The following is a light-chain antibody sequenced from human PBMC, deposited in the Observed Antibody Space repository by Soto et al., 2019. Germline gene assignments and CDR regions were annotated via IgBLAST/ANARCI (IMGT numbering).Light chain of an antibody. CDR1: QSFNSIY. Sequence: EIVLTQSPGTLSLSPGERATLSCRASQSFNSIYLAWYQQKPGQAPRLLIYGASSRATGIPDRFSGSGSGTDFTLTTSRLEPEDFAVYYCQYYGTTVTFGGGTKVDIK. CDR3: QYYGTTVT. J-gene: IGKJ4*01. V-gene: IGKV3-20*01. CDR2: GAS.